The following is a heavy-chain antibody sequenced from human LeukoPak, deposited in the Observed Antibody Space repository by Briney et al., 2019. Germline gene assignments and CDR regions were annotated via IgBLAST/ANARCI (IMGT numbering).Heavy chain of an antibody. CDR2: ISGSGGST. CDR1: GFTFSSYG. CDR3: AKDSRRGDYYFDY. D-gene: IGHD2-21*02. V-gene: IGHV3-23*01. J-gene: IGHJ4*02. Sequence: PGRSLRLSCAASGFTFSSYGMSWVRQAPGKGLEWVSAISGSGGSTYYADSVKGRFTISRDNSKNTLYLQMNSLRAEDTAVYYCAKDSRRGDYYFDYWGQGTLVTVSS.